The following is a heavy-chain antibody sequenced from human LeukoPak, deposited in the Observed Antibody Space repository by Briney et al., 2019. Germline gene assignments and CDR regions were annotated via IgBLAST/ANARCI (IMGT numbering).Heavy chain of an antibody. D-gene: IGHD6-13*01. J-gene: IGHJ4*02. Sequence: ASVKVSCKASGGTFSSYAISWVRQAPGQGLEWMGGIIPIFGTANHAQKFQGRVTITADKSTSTAYMELSSLRSEDTAVYYCARDVLAAPGTFDYWGQGTLVTVSS. CDR2: IIPIFGTA. V-gene: IGHV1-69*06. CDR3: ARDVLAAPGTFDY. CDR1: GGTFSSYA.